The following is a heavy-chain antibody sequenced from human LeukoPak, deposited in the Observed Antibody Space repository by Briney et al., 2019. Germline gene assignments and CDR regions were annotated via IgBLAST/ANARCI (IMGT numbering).Heavy chain of an antibody. CDR2: IRYDGSNK. CDR1: GFTFSSYG. V-gene: IGHV3-30*02. CDR3: AKVWVRGVINDYYYYYMDV. J-gene: IGHJ6*03. D-gene: IGHD3-10*01. Sequence: PGGSLRLSCAASGFTFSSYGMHWVRQAPGKGLEWVAFIRYDGSNKYYADSVKGRFTISRDNSKNTLYLQMNSLRAEDTAVYYCAKVWVRGVINDYYYYYMDVWGKGTTVTISS.